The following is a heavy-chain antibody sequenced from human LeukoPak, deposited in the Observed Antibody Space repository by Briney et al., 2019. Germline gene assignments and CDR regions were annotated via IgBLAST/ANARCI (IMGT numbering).Heavy chain of an antibody. J-gene: IGHJ4*02. Sequence: GGSLRLFCAASGFTFSSFAMHWVRQAPGKGLEYLSAIYSDGSRTYYADSVKGRFTISRDNSKNTLYFEMSSLRVEDTAVYYCVKSPGSGWPVWGQGTLLTVSS. CDR3: VKSPGSGWPV. CDR2: IYSDGSRT. V-gene: IGHV3-64D*06. CDR1: GFTFSSFA. D-gene: IGHD6-19*01.